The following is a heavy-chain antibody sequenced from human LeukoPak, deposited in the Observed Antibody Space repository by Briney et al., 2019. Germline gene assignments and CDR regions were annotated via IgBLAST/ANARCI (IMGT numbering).Heavy chain of an antibody. J-gene: IGHJ4*02. V-gene: IGHV3-15*01. CDR3: TTELRGEQWLVRSIDY. CDR1: GFTFSNAW. D-gene: IGHD6-19*01. Sequence: PGGSLRLSCAASGFTFSNAWISWVRQAPGKGLEWVGRIKSKTDGGTTDYAAPVKGRFTISRDDSKNTLYLQMNSLKTEDTAVYYCTTELRGEQWLVRSIDYWGQGTLVTVSS. CDR2: IKSKTDGGTT.